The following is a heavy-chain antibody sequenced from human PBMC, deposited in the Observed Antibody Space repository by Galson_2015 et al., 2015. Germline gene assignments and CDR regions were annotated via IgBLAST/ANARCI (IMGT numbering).Heavy chain of an antibody. V-gene: IGHV3-23*01. Sequence: SLRLSCAASGFTFSSYAMCWVRQAPGKGLEWVSAISGSGGSTYYADSVKGRFTISRDNSKDTLYLQMNSLRAEDTAVYYCAKGERWLQFSFDYWGQGTLVTVSS. D-gene: IGHD5-24*01. CDR2: ISGSGGST. CDR1: GFTFSSYA. J-gene: IGHJ4*02. CDR3: AKGERWLQFSFDY.